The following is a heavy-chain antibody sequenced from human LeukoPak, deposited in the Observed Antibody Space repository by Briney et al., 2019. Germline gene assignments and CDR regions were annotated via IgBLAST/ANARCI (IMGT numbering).Heavy chain of an antibody. J-gene: IGHJ4*02. D-gene: IGHD6-19*01. CDR2: ISSSGSTI. V-gene: IGHV3-48*03. CDR1: GFTFSSYE. CDR3: ARVRYSSGWASGGAFDY. Sequence: GGSLRLSCAAPGFTFSSYEMNWVRQAPGKGLEWVSYISSSGSTIYYADSVKGRFTISRDNAKNSLYLQMNSLRAEDTAVYYCARVRYSSGWASGGAFDYWGQGTLVTVSS.